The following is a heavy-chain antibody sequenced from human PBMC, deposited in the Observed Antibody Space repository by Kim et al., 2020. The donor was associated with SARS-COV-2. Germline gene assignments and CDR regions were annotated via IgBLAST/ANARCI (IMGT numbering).Heavy chain of an antibody. CDR1: GFTFSAYP. D-gene: IGHD2-2*02. J-gene: IGHJ4*02. Sequence: GGSLRLSCAASGFTFSAYPMAWVRKAPGKGLEWVSSIIDTGERYYADSVMGRFTISRDNSKNTLYLQMNSLRAEDTAIYHCARYPWTWRPHDYWGPGTLVTVSA. V-gene: IGHV3-23*01. CDR3: ARYPWTWRPHDY. CDR2: IIDTGER.